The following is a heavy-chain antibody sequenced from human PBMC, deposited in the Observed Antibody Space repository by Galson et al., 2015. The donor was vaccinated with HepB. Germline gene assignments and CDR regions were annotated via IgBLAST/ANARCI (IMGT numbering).Heavy chain of an antibody. CDR1: GFTFSSHG. CDR3: VRDRRPGYSSRRDSYFYGLDI. V-gene: IGHV3-30*03. J-gene: IGHJ6*02. Sequence: SLRLSCAASGFTFSSHGMHWVRQAPGKGLEWVALILDDGSEKFYGDSVKGRFTISRDNGKNSLYLQMNSLRAEDTAVYYCVRDRRPGYSSRRDSYFYGLDIWGQGTTVTVPS. CDR2: ILDDGSEK. D-gene: IGHD6-19*01.